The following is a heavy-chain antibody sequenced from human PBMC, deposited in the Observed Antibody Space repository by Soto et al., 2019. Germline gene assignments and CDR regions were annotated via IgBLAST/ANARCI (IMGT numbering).Heavy chain of an antibody. CDR3: ASPPPDIVVVVAATPEDYYGMDV. V-gene: IGHV3-66*01. CDR2: IYSGGST. J-gene: IGHJ6*02. CDR1: GFTVSSNY. Sequence: EVQLVESGGGLVQPGGSLRLSCAASGFTVSSNYMSWVRQAPGKGLEWVSVIYSGGSTYYADSVKGRFTISRDNSKNTRYLQMNSLRAEDTAVYYCASPPPDIVVVVAATPEDYYGMDVWGQGTTVTVSS. D-gene: IGHD2-15*01.